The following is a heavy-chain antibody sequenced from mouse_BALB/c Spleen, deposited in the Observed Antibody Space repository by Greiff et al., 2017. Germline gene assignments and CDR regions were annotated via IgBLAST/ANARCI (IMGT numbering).Heavy chain of an antibody. V-gene: IGHV1S135*01. J-gene: IGHJ2*01. D-gene: IGHD4-1*01. CDR3: ARSQTGTYFDY. CDR1: GYSFTSYY. CDR2: IDPFNGGT. Sequence: EVHLVESGPELMKPGASVKISCKASGYSFTSYYMHWVKQSHGKSLEWIGYIDPFNGGTSYNQKFKGKATLTVDKSSSTAYMHLSSLTSEDSAVYYCARSQTGTYFDYWGQGTTLTVSS.